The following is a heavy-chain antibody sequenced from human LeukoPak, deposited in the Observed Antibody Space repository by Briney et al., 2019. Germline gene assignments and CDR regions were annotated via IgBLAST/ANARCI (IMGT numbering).Heavy chain of an antibody. V-gene: IGHV1-46*01. CDR3: ARHAGAFDI. D-gene: IGHD6-13*01. J-gene: IGHJ3*02. Sequence: GSSVKVSCKASGGTFSSYAISWVRQAPGQGLEWMGIINPSGGSTSYAQKFQGRVTMTRDTSTSTVYMELSSLRSEDTAVYYCARHAGAFDIWGQGTMVTVSS. CDR2: INPSGGST. CDR1: GGTFSSYA.